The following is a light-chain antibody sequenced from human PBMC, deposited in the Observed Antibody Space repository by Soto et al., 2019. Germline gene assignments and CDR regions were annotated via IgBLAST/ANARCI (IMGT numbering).Light chain of an antibody. J-gene: IGKJ4*01. V-gene: IGKV3-11*01. CDR2: DGA. CDR1: QSVGLF. CDR3: QQRSDWPPLT. Sequence: VLTQSPPTLSLSPGQRATLSCRASQSVGLFLAWYQQKPGQAPRLLIYDGATRATGVPARFSASGSGIDFTLTISSLEPEDFAIYYCQQRSDWPPLTFGGGTKLE.